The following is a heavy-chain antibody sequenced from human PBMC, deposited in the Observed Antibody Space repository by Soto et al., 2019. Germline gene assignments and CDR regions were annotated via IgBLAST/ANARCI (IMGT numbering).Heavy chain of an antibody. CDR2: IKQDGSEK. Sequence: EVQLVESGGGLVQPGGSLRLSCAASGCTLSSYWMSWVRQAPGKGLEWVANIKQDGSEKYYVDSVKGRFTISRDNAKKSLYLKINSLRAEDTAVYYCARFVAGPNSAFDIWGQGTMVTVSS. J-gene: IGHJ3*02. V-gene: IGHV3-7*01. D-gene: IGHD6-19*01. CDR1: GCTLSSYW. CDR3: ARFVAGPNSAFDI.